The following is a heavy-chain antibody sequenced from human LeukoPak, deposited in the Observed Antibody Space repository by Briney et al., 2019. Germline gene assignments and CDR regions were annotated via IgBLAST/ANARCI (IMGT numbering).Heavy chain of an antibody. CDR2: ISWNSGSI. CDR1: GFTFDDYA. D-gene: IGHD3-10*01. V-gene: IGHV3-9*01. CDR3: AKDGDGFGELLPSFDY. J-gene: IGHJ4*02. Sequence: GGSLRLSCAASGFTFDDYAMHWVRQAPGKGLEWVSGISWNSGSIGYADSVKGRFTISRDNAKNSLYLQMNSLRAEDTALYYCAKDGDGFGELLPSFDYWGQGTLVTVSS.